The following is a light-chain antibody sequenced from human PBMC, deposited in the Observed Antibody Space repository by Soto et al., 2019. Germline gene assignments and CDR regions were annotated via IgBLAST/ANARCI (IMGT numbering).Light chain of an antibody. J-gene: IGLJ1*01. CDR1: SRDVDAYDF. Sequence: SALTQPRSVSGSPGQSVAISCTGTSRDVDAYDFVSWYQHHPGKAPKLIISEVSKRPSGVSHRFSGSKSGNTASLTISGLQAEDEADYFCCSFAGSFYVFGTGTKVTVL. CDR2: EVS. V-gene: IGLV2-11*01. CDR3: CSFAGSFYV.